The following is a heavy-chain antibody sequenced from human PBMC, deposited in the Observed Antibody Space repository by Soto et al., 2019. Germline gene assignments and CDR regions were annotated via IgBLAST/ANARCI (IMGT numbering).Heavy chain of an antibody. Sequence: QVQLQESGPGLVKPSQTLSLTCTVSGDSVSSSSYYWSWIRQHPGKGLEWIGYIHHRGTTYYTPSPKGRITLSVDTSENQFSLRLSSVTAADTAVYYCASGLGYKAWGQGTLVTVSS. CDR2: IHHRGTT. CDR1: GDSVSSSSYY. CDR3: ASGLGYKA. J-gene: IGHJ5*02. D-gene: IGHD5-12*01. V-gene: IGHV4-31*03.